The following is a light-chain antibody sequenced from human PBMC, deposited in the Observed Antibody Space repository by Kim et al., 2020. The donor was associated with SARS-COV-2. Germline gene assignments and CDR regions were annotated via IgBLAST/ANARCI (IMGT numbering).Light chain of an antibody. CDR2: DVT. J-gene: IGLJ2*01. V-gene: IGLV2-14*03. CDR3: SSYTAASTWV. CDR1: SSDISGYKS. Sequence: GQSITISCIGSSSDISGYKSVSWYQQHPGKPPKLMISDVTKRPSGVSNRFSGSKSGNTASLTISGLQADDEADYYCSSYTAASTWVFGGGTKVTVL.